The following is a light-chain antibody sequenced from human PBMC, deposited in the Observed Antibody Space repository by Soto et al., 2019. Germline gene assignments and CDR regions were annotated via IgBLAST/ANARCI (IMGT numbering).Light chain of an antibody. CDR2: ATS. CDR1: QGIRND. CDR3: LQAYTYPRT. V-gene: IGKV1-6*01. Sequence: GDTVTITCRASQGIRNDLGWYQQKPGKAPKLLIFATSTLQNGVPSRFSGSGFGKDFTLTISGLQPEDFATYYCLQAYTYPRTFGPGTKVDLK. J-gene: IGKJ3*01.